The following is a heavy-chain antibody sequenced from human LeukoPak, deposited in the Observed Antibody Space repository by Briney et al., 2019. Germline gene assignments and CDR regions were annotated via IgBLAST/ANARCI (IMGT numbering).Heavy chain of an antibody. V-gene: IGHV4-61*02. CDR2: IYTSGST. CDR1: GGSISSGSYY. D-gene: IGHD6-13*01. Sequence: SETLSLTCTVSGGSISSGSYYWSWIRQPAGKGLEWIGRIYTSGSTNYNPSLKSRVTISVDTSKNQFSPKLSSVTAADTAVYYCARDSSSWSPDRYYYYMDVWGKGTTVTVSS. J-gene: IGHJ6*03. CDR3: ARDSSSWSPDRYYYYMDV.